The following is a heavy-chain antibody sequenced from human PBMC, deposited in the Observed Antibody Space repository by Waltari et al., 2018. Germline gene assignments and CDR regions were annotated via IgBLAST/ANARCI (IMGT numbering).Heavy chain of an antibody. J-gene: IGHJ3*01. CDR2: DDPEDGQA. CDR1: GYPFSDYY. Sequence: VQLRQSGAELRKPGTPVKISCKASGYPFSDYYLHWVQQAPGTGLQWVGLDDPEDGQAIYAEKFQGRVTITADTSTDTAYLELSSLTSEDTAVFYCATALGDNTSASRPFHLWGQGTVITVSS. CDR3: ATALGDNTSASRPFHL. V-gene: IGHV1-69-2*01. D-gene: IGHD3-10*01.